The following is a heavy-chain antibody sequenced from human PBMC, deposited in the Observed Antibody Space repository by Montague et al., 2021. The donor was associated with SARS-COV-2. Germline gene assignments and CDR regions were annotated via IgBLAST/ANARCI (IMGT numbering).Heavy chain of an antibody. V-gene: IGHV4-34*01. Sequence: SETLSLTCATSGGSFSNYYWSWIRQPPGKGLEWIGEVNQSGTTIYNPSVKSGVTISEDTSKNQFYLKLNSVTAADTAVYYCARGRRPVVVPSAGPAGRGLDIWGQGTMVTVSS. CDR2: VNQSGTT. J-gene: IGHJ3*02. CDR3: ARGRRPVVVPSAGPAGRGLDI. D-gene: IGHD2-2*01. CDR1: GGSFSNYY.